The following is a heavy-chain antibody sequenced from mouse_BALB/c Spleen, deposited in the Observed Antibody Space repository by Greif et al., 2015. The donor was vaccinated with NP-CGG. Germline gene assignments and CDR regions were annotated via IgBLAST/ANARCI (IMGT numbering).Heavy chain of an antibody. V-gene: IGHV2-9*02. D-gene: IGHD2-4*01. J-gene: IGHJ4*01. CDR3: ARDSLYDYDKVMDY. CDR2: IWAGGST. Sequence: VQLQQSGPGLVAPSQSLSITCTVSGFSLTSYGVHWVRQPPGKGLEWLGVIWAGGSTNYNSAIMSRLSISKDNSKSHVFLKMNILQSDDTAMDYCARDSLYDYDKVMDYCGQVTSVTVSS. CDR1: GFSLTSYG.